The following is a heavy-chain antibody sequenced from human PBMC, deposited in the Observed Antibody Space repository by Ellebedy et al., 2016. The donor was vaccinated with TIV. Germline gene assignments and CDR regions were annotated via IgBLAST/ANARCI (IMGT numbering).Heavy chain of an antibody. CDR3: AKDRDSSGWYYFDY. CDR1: GFTFDDYT. CDR2: ISWDGGST. D-gene: IGHD6-19*01. V-gene: IGHV3-43*01. J-gene: IGHJ4*02. Sequence: GESLKISXAASGFTFDDYTMHWVRQAPGKGLEWVSLISWDGGSTYYADSVKGRFTISRDNSKNSLYLQMNSLRTEDTALYYCAKDRDSSGWYYFDYWGQGTLVTVSS.